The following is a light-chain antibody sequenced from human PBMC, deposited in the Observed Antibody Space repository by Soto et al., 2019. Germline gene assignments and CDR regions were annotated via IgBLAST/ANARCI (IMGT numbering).Light chain of an antibody. V-gene: IGLV1-51*02. J-gene: IGLJ3*02. CDR2: EDN. Sequence: QSVLTQPPSVSAAPGQKVTISCYGSSSNIGKNSVSWYQHLPGTAPKLLIFEDNKQASGIPDRFSGSKSGTSATLGITGLQAGDEADYYCGTWDSSLIAGVFGGGTKVTVL. CDR1: SSNIGKNS. CDR3: GTWDSSLIAGV.